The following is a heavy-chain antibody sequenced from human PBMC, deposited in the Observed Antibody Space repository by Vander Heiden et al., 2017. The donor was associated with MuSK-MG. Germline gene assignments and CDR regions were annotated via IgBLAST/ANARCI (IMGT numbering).Heavy chain of an antibody. CDR2: IDSRSTLLF. CDR1: GDSVPSNRAA. Sequence: QVQLQQSGPGLVKPSQTLPLTCDISGDSVPSNRAAWNWIRQSPSRGLELLGRIDSRSTLLFVFSVSVKRRITVNPDLSTNQFSLTPNTATPDYTAVDDGECWLPSKGIDV. V-gene: IGHV6-1*01. D-gene: IGHD3-10*02. J-gene: IGHJ6*01. CDR3: ECWLPSKGIDV.